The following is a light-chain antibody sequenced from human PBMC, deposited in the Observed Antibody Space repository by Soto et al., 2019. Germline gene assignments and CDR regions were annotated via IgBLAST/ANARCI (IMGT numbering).Light chain of an antibody. V-gene: IGKV1-5*03. CDR3: QHYNSYSEA. CDR2: KAS. Sequence: DIQITQSPSTLSGSVGDRVTITCRASQTISSWLAWYQQKPGKAPKLLIYKASTLKSGVPSRFSGSGSGTELTITISSLQPDDFETYYCQHYNSYSEAFGQGTKGDI. CDR1: QTISSW. J-gene: IGKJ1*01.